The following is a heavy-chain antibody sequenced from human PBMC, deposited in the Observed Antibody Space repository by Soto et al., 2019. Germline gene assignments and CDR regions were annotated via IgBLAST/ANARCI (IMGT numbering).Heavy chain of an antibody. V-gene: IGHV4-30-4*08. Sequence: SETLSLTCTVSGGSINSDYYHWTWIRQSPGKGLEWIGYIHHSGAILYNPSFKSRLAISVDTSKNQFSLKLSSVTAADTAVYYCARHLRDYGDYSGGQGTLVTVSS. CDR3: ARHLRDYGDYS. J-gene: IGHJ5*01. CDR2: IHHSGAI. D-gene: IGHD4-17*01. CDR1: GGSINSDYYH.